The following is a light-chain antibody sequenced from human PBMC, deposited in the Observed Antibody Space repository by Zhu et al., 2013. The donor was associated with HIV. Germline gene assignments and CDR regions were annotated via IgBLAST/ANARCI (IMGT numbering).Light chain of an antibody. CDR3: NSYTSSSTWV. CDR1: SSDVGGYNY. V-gene: IGLV2-14*01. CDR2: EVT. Sequence: QSGLTQPPSASGSPGQSVTVSCTGTSSDVGGYNYVSWYQQHPGKAPKLIIYEVTNRPSGVSNRFSGSKSGNTASLTISGLQAEDEADYYCNSYTSSSTWVFGGGTKLTVL. J-gene: IGLJ3*02.